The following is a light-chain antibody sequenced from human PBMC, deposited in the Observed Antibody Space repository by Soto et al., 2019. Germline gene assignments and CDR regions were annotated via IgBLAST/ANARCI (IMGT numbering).Light chain of an antibody. CDR3: SSYTSSSTPDV. V-gene: IGLV2-14*01. CDR1: SSDVGGYNY. CDR2: EVS. J-gene: IGLJ1*01. Sequence: QSVLTQPPSASGSPGQSVTISCTGTSSDVGGYNYVSWYQQHPGKAPKLMIYEVSNRPSGVSNRFSGSKSGNTASLTISGLQAEDEADYYCSSYTSSSTPDVFGTGTKVTVL.